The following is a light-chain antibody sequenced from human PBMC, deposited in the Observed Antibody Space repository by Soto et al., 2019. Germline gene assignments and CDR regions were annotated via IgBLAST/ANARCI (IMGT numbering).Light chain of an antibody. CDR3: QQRSNWPPT. CDR1: QSVSSY. Sequence: EIVLTQSPATLSLSPGERATLSCRASQSVSSYLAWYQQKPGQAPRLLIYDTFNRATGIPARFGGSGSGTDFTLTISSLEPEDFAVYYCQQRSNWPPTFGQGTKVEIK. CDR2: DTF. J-gene: IGKJ1*01. V-gene: IGKV3-11*01.